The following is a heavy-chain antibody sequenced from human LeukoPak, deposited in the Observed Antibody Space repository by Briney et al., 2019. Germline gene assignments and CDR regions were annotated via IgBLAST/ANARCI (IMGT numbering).Heavy chain of an antibody. V-gene: IGHV3-30*04. CDR2: ISYDGNNK. CDR1: GFTFSSYA. D-gene: IGHD3-10*01. Sequence: GGSLRLSCAASGFTFSSYAMHWVRQAPGKGLEWVAVISYDGNNKYCADSVKGRFTISRDNSKNTLYLQMNSLRAEDTAVYYCAKASPGGYGSGSYYRGEGNAFDIWGQGTMVIVSS. J-gene: IGHJ3*02. CDR3: AKASPGGYGSGSYYRGEGNAFDI.